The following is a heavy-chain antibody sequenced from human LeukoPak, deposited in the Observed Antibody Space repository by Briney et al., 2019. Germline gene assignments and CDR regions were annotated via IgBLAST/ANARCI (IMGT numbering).Heavy chain of an antibody. Sequence: GASVKVSCKASGGTFSSYAISWVRQAPGQGLEWMGGIIPIFGTANYAQKFQGRVTITTNESTSTAYMELSSLRSEDTAVYYCASENGGSYFFDYWGQGTLVTVSS. J-gene: IGHJ4*02. V-gene: IGHV1-69*05. CDR1: GGTFSSYA. D-gene: IGHD1-26*01. CDR2: IIPIFGTA. CDR3: ASENGGSYFFDY.